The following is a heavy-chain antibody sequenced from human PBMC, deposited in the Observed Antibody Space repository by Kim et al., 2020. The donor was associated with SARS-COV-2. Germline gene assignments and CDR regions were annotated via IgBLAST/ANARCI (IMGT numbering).Heavy chain of an antibody. V-gene: IGHV4-31*03. CDR1: GGSISSGGYY. CDR2: IYYSGST. J-gene: IGHJ6*02. D-gene: IGHD2-2*01. CDR3: ARGGNNIVVVPAASVHYYYGMDV. Sequence: SETLSLTCTVSGGSISSGGYYWSWIRQHPRKGLEWIGYIYYSGSTYYNPSLKSRVTISVDTSKNQFSLKLSSVTAADTAVYYCARGGNNIVVVPAASVHYYYGMDVWGQGTTVTVSS.